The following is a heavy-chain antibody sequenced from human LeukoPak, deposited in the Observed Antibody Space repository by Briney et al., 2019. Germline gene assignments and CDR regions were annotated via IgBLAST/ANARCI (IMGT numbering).Heavy chain of an antibody. V-gene: IGHV1-18*01. Sequence: GASVKVSCKASGYTFSTYGISCVRQAPGQGLEWMGWISAYTGNTNYAQNLQGRVTMTTDTSTSTAYMELRSLRSDDTAVYYCARAPMDSSGYYPNDAFDIWGQGTMVTVSS. CDR2: ISAYTGNT. J-gene: IGHJ3*02. CDR1: GYTFSTYG. CDR3: ARAPMDSSGYYPNDAFDI. D-gene: IGHD3-22*01.